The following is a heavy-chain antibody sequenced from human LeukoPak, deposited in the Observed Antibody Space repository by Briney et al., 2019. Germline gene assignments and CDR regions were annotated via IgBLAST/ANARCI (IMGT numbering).Heavy chain of an antibody. Sequence: PGGALRLSCATSGFTFSSYAMSWVRQAPGKGLEWVSAISSSGAYTYYADSVKGRFTISRDNSKSTLDLQMNSLRAEDTAVYSCANKPSGGGYEDYRGQGTLVTVSS. CDR3: ANKPSGGGYEDY. CDR2: ISSSGAYT. V-gene: IGHV3-23*01. D-gene: IGHD5-12*01. CDR1: GFTFSSYA. J-gene: IGHJ4*02.